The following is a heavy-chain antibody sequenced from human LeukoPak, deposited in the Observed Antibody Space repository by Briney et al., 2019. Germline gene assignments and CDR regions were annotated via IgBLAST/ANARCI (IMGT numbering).Heavy chain of an antibody. CDR2: ISYDGGNK. J-gene: IGHJ4*02. CDR1: GFTFSRYG. V-gene: IGHV3-30*18. CDR3: AKAPGIAVAGDPFDY. D-gene: IGHD6-19*01. Sequence: PGGSLRLSCAASGFTFSRYGMRWVRQAPGKGLEWVAVISYDGGNKYYADSVKGRFTISRDNSKNTLYLQMNSLRAEDTAVYYCAKAPGIAVAGDPFDYWGQGTLVTVSS.